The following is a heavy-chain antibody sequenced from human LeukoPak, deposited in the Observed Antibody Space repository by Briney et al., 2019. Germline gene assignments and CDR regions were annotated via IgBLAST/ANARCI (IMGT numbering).Heavy chain of an antibody. CDR1: GGTFSSYP. D-gene: IGHD1-1*01. CDR3: ARDSWNRPPYFYYGMDV. CDR2: IIPISSTA. Sequence: SVKVSCKASGGTFSSYPISWVRQAPGQGLEWMGGIIPISSTANYAQNFQGRVTITADKFTSTIHMELSSLRFEDTAVYYCARDSWNRPPYFYYGMDVWGQGTPVTVSS. V-gene: IGHV1-69*06. J-gene: IGHJ6*02.